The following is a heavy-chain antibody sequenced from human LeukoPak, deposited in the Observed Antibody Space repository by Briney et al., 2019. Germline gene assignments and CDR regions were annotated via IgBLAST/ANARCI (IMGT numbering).Heavy chain of an antibody. V-gene: IGHV4-4*07. CDR1: GGSINSYY. D-gene: IGHD3-22*01. J-gene: IGHJ4*02. Sequence: SETLSLTCTVSGGSINSYYWSWIRQPAGKGLEWIGRIYTSGTTNHNPSLKSRVTMSVDTSKNHFSLQLRSVTAADTAVYYCASTTYDYDTSDHYFLDYWGQGSLVTVSS. CDR3: ASTTYDYDTSDHYFLDY. CDR2: IYTSGTT.